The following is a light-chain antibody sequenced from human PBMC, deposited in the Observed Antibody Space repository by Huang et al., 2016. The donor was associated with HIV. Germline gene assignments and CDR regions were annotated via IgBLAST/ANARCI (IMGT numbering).Light chain of an antibody. CDR3: QQYFITPWT. V-gene: IGKV4-1*01. Sequence: DIVVTQSPDSLAVSLGERATINCKSSQNVLFRSSSKNYLDWYQQKPGQPPKLRKYGASTRESGVPDRVSGRGCGTGFTLTISSLQAEDVAVYYCQQYFITPWTFGQGTKVEIK. CDR1: QNVLFRSSSKNY. CDR2: GAS. J-gene: IGKJ1*01.